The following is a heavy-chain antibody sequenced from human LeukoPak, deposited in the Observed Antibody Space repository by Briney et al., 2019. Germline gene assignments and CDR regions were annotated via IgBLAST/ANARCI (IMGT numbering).Heavy chain of an antibody. CDR3: ARDSSPDYDYYDSSGPFGGYFDY. J-gene: IGHJ4*02. D-gene: IGHD3-22*01. CDR2: IYYSGST. CDR1: GGSISSSSYY. V-gene: IGHV4-39*07. Sequence: NSSETLSLTCTVSGGSISSSSYYWGWIRQPPGKGLEWIGSIYYSGSTYYNPSLKSRVTISVDTSKNQFSLKLSSVTAADTAVYYCARDSSPDYDYYDSSGPFGGYFDYWGQGTLVTVSS.